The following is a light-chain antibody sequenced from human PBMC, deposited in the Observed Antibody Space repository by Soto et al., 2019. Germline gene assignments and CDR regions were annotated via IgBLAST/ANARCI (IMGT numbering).Light chain of an antibody. Sequence: QSVLTQPASVSGSPGQSITISCTGTSSDVGAYRYVSWYQQHPGKAPKLIIYDASDRPSGISNRFSGSKSDNTASLTISGLQAEDEAEYYCSSYTSSTTYVFGTGTKVTVL. CDR2: DAS. CDR1: SSDVGAYRY. CDR3: SSYTSSTTYV. J-gene: IGLJ1*01. V-gene: IGLV2-14*01.